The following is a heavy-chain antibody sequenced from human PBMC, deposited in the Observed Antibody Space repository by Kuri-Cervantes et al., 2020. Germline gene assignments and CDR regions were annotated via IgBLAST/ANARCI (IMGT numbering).Heavy chain of an antibody. V-gene: IGHV1-18*01. Sequence: ASVKVSCKASGYTFTSYGISWVRQAPGQGLEWMGWISAYNGNTNYAQKLQGRVTMTTGTSTSTAYMELRSLRSDDTAVYYCARGGAAAGTGPYYYYYGMDVWGQGTTVTVSS. J-gene: IGHJ6*02. D-gene: IGHD6-13*01. CDR3: ARGGAAAGTGPYYYYYGMDV. CDR2: ISAYNGNT. CDR1: GYTFTSYG.